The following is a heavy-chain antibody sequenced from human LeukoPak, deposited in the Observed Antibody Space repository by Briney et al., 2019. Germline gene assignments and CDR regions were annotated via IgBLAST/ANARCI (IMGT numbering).Heavy chain of an antibody. CDR3: ARDSTPTYYSGTYYLEY. CDR1: GYTFTGYY. CDR2: INPSGVST. V-gene: IGHV1-46*01. D-gene: IGHD1-26*01. J-gene: IGHJ4*02. Sequence: GASVKVSCKASGYTFTGYYMHWVRQAPGQGLEWMGIINPSGVSTPYAQKLQGRLTVPRDTSTSTVYMHLSSLRSEDTALYHCARDSTPTYYSGTYYLEYWGQGTRVTVS.